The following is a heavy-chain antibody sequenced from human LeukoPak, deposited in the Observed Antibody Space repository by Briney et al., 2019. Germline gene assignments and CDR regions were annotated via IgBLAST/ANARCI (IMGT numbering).Heavy chain of an antibody. V-gene: IGHV4-59*01. CDR3: ARDLGYCSTASCYGWFDP. CDR2: IYYSGNT. J-gene: IGHJ5*02. D-gene: IGHD2-2*01. CDR1: GGSISSYY. Sequence: PSETLSLTCTVSGGSISSYYWSWIRQPPGKGLEWIGYIYYSGNTNYNPSLNSRVTISVDTSKNQFSLRLSSVTAADTAIYYCARDLGYCSTASCYGWFDPWGQGTFVTVSS.